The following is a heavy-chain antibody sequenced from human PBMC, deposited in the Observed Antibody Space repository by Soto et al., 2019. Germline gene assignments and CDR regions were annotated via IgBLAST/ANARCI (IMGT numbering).Heavy chain of an antibody. D-gene: IGHD1-26*01. CDR3: ARGVGALLFSDF. CDR2: SSSGSNTI. Sequence: EAKLVESGGGLVQLGGSLRLSCAASGFTFNSYSMNWVRQAPGRGLEWVSYSSSGSNTIYYADSVKGRFTISRDSAQNSLYLQMNSLTAADTAVYYCARGVGALLFSDFWGQGTLVTVSS. J-gene: IGHJ4*02. CDR1: GFTFNSYS. V-gene: IGHV3-48*01.